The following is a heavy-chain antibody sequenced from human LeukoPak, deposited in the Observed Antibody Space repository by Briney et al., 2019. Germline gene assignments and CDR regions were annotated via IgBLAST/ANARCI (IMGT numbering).Heavy chain of an antibody. Sequence: GETLRLSCAASGFTFSSYGMNWVRQAPGKGLEWVSSISSSSSYIYYADSVKGRFTISRDNAKNSLYLQMNSLRAEDTAVYYCARAPTGYYYDSSGYYQDYWGQGTLVTVSS. V-gene: IGHV3-21*01. CDR2: ISSSSSYI. D-gene: IGHD3-22*01. CDR3: ARAPTGYYYDSSGYYQDY. CDR1: GFTFSSYG. J-gene: IGHJ4*02.